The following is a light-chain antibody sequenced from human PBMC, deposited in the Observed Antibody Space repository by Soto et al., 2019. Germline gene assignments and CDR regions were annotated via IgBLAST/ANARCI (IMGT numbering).Light chain of an antibody. CDR3: SSYAGSNNQV. CDR2: EVS. Sequence: QSALTQPPSASGSPGQLVTISCTGTSSDVGGYNYVSWYQQHPGKAPKLMIYEVSKRPSGVPDRFSGSKSGNTASLTVSGLQAEDEADYYCSSYAGSNNQVFGTGTKVTVL. CDR1: SSDVGGYNY. V-gene: IGLV2-8*01. J-gene: IGLJ1*01.